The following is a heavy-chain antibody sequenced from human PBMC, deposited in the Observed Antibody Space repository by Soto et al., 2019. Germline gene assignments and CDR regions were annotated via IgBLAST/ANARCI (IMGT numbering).Heavy chain of an antibody. CDR3: AHRVLRTVFGLVTTTAIYFDF. J-gene: IGHJ4*02. CDR2: IYWVDDK. V-gene: IGHV2-5*02. D-gene: IGHD3-3*01. CDR1: GFSLTTSGVG. Sequence: QITLNESGPTVVRPTETLTLTCRFSGFSLTTSGVGVGWIRQSPGKAPEWLALIYWVDDKRYSASLKSSLNINKDTSKNQVVLTLSDLDPTDTATYYCAHRVLRTVFGLVTTTAIYFDFWGQGTPVAVSS.